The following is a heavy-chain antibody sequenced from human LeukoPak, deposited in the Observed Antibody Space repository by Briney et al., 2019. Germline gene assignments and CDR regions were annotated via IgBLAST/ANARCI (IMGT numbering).Heavy chain of an antibody. V-gene: IGHV4-39*01. J-gene: IGHJ4*02. D-gene: IGHD6-19*01. CDR1: GGSFSSYY. CDR2: IYYSGST. CDR3: ASLPTVAGTPFDY. Sequence: SETLSLTCAVYGGSFSSYYWGWIRQPPGKGLEWIGSIYYSGSTYYNPSLKSRVTISVDTSKNQFSLKLSSVTAADTAVYYCASLPTVAGTPFDYWGQGTLVTVSS.